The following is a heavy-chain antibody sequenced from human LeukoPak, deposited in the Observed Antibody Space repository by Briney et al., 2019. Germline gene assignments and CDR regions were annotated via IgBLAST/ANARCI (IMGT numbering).Heavy chain of an antibody. Sequence: ASVKVSCKASGYTFTSYYMHWVRQAPVQGLEWMGIINPSGGSTSYAQKFQGRVTMTRDTSTSTVYMELSSLRSEDTAVYYCARDPSVRGVIYYMDVWGKGTTVTISS. CDR3: ARDPSVRGVIYYMDV. CDR2: INPSGGST. J-gene: IGHJ6*03. CDR1: GYTFTSYY. V-gene: IGHV1-46*01. D-gene: IGHD3-10*02.